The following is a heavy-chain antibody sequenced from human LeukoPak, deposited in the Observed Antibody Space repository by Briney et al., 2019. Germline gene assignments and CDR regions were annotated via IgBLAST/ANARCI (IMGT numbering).Heavy chain of an antibody. CDR1: GGSFSGYY. CDR2: INHSGST. J-gene: IGHJ4*02. D-gene: IGHD5-18*01. Sequence: SETLSLTCAVYGGSFSGYYWSWIRQPPGKGLEWIGEINHSGSTNYNPSLKRRVTISVDTSKNQFSLKLSSVTAADTAVYYCARRGYSYARSFDYWGQGTLVTVSS. CDR3: ARRGYSYARSFDY. V-gene: IGHV4-34*01.